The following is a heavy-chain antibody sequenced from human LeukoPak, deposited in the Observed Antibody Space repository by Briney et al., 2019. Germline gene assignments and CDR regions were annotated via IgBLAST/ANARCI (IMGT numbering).Heavy chain of an antibody. J-gene: IGHJ4*02. CDR2: INPSGGST. V-gene: IGHV1-46*01. CDR1: GYTFTSYY. D-gene: IGHD4-17*01. CDR3: AREETTDGLKRHFDY. Sequence: ASVKVSCKASGYTFTSYYMHWVRQAPGQGLEWMGIINPSGGSTSYAQKFQGRVTMTRDTSTSTVYMELSSLRSEDTAVYYCAREETTDGLKRHFDYWGQGTLVTVSS.